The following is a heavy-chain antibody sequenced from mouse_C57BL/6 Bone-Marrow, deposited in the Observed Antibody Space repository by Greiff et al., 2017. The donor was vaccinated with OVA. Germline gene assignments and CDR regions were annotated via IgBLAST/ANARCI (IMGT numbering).Heavy chain of an antibody. CDR2: IDPEKGDT. D-gene: IGHD2-4*01. V-gene: IGHV14-4*01. CDR3: TTYDYDGGFAY. Sequence: VQLKQSGAELVRPGASVKLSCTASGFNIKDDYMHWVKQRPEQGLEWIGWIDPEKGDTEYASKFQGKATITADTSSNTAYLQLSSLTSEDTAVYYCTTYDYDGGFAYWGQGTLVTVSA. J-gene: IGHJ3*01. CDR1: GFNIKDDY.